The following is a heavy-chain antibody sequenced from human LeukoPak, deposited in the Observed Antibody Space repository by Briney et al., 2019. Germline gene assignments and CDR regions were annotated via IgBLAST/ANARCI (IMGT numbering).Heavy chain of an antibody. CDR3: ARIKGPIIVVVVTTSYAFEM. CDR1: GFTLSSYA. D-gene: IGHD2-15*01. J-gene: IGHJ3*02. Sequence: GGSLRLSCAASGFTLSSYAMTWVHLAPGKGLEWVSAISGSGGSTYYADSMKGRFTISRDNSKNTLYLQMNSLRAEDTAVYYCARIKGPIIVVVVTTSYAFEMWGQGTMVTVSS. V-gene: IGHV3-23*01. CDR2: ISGSGGST.